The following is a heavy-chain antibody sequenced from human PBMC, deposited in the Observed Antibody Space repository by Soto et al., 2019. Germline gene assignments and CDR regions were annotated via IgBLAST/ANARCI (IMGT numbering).Heavy chain of an antibody. V-gene: IGHV4-4*02. D-gene: IGHD3-10*01. CDR1: GGSISSSNW. J-gene: IGHJ5*02. CDR3: ASRLLRFGASNGGWFDP. Sequence: SETLSLTCAVSGGSISSSNWWSWVRQPPGKGLEWIGEIYHSGSTNYNPSLKSRVTISVDKSKNQFSLKLSSVTAADTAVYYCASRLLRFGASNGGWFDPWGQGTLVTVSS. CDR2: IYHSGST.